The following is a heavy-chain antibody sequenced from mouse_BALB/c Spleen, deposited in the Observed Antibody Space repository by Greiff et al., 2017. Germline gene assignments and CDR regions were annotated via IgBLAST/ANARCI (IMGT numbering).Heavy chain of an antibody. J-gene: IGHJ2*01. Sequence: QVQLQQSGAELMKPGASVKISCKATGYTFSSYWIEWVKQRPGHGLEWIGEILPGSGSTNYNEKFKGKATFTADTSSNTAYMQLSSLTSEDSAVYDCARGLLRSRFDYWGQGTTLTVSS. CDR1: GYTFSSYW. CDR3: ARGLLRSRFDY. CDR2: ILPGSGST. V-gene: IGHV1-9*01. D-gene: IGHD1-1*01.